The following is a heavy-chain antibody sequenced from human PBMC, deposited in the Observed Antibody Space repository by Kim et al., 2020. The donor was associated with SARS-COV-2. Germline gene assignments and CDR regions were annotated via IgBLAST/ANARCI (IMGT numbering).Heavy chain of an antibody. D-gene: IGHD2-8*01. V-gene: IGHV3-23*01. Sequence: GGSLRLSCAASGFTFSNYAMNWVRQAPGKGLEWVSAISVGTGSTYYADSVKGRFTISRDNSKSTLSLQMSSLRAEDTAVYYCATAVSQTYYYGMDVWGQGTTVNVSS. CDR3: ATAVSQTYYYGMDV. CDR1: GFTFSNYA. CDR2: ISVGTGST. J-gene: IGHJ6*02.